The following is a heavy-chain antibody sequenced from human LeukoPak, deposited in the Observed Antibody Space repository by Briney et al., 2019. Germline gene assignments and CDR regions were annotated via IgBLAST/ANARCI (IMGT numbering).Heavy chain of an antibody. D-gene: IGHD3-10*01. V-gene: IGHV3-23*01. CDR3: AKEAYYYGSGSYIGAFDI. CDR2: ISGSGGST. Sequence: GGSLRLSCAASGFTFSSYAMSWVRQAPGKGLEWVSAISGSGGSTYYADSVKGRFTISRDNSKNTLYLQMNSLGAEDTAVYYCAKEAYYYGSGSYIGAFDIWGQGTMVTVSS. J-gene: IGHJ3*02. CDR1: GFTFSSYA.